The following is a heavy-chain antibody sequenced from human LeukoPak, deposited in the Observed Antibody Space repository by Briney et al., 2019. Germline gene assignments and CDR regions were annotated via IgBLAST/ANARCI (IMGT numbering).Heavy chain of an antibody. V-gene: IGHV5-51*01. D-gene: IGHD4-17*01. Sequence: GESRKISCKGSGYSFTSYWIGWVRQMPGKGPEWMGIIYPGDSDTRYSPPFQGQVTISADKSISTAYLQWSSLKASDTAMYYCARSLYGDYSFHFDYWGQGTLVTVSS. J-gene: IGHJ4*02. CDR3: ARSLYGDYSFHFDY. CDR2: IYPGDSDT. CDR1: GYSFTSYW.